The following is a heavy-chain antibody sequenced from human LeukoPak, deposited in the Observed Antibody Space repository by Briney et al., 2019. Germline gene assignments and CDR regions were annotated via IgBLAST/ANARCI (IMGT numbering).Heavy chain of an antibody. V-gene: IGHV4-39*07. CDR2: IYYSGTT. Sequence: SETLSLTCTVSGASIGSSSYYWGWIRQPPGKGLEWIGSIYYSGTTNYNPSLKSRVTISVDTSKNQFSLKLSSVTAADTAVYYCARDVFWSGYYRNWGQGTLVTVSS. CDR3: ARDVFWSGYYRN. J-gene: IGHJ4*02. CDR1: GASIGSSSYY. D-gene: IGHD3-3*01.